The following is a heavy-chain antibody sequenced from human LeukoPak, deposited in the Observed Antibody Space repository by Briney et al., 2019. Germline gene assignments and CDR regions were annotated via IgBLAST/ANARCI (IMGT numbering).Heavy chain of an antibody. V-gene: IGHV3-7*04. CDR2: IKQDGSEK. CDR3: ARARYRDGYNSFDI. D-gene: IGHD5-24*01. J-gene: IGHJ3*02. Sequence: GGSLRLSCAASGFPLTTYWMSWVRQAPGKGLERVANIKQDGSEKYYVDSVKGRFTISRGNAKNSLYLQMNSLRAEDSAVYYCARARYRDGYNSFDIWGQGTMVTVSS. CDR1: GFPLTTYW.